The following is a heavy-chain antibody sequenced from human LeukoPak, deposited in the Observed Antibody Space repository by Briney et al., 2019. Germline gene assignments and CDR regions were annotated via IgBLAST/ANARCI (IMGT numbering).Heavy chain of an antibody. CDR1: GFTFSSYG. Sequence: GGSLRLSCAASGFTFSSYGMHWVRQAPGKGLEWVAVISYDGSNKYYADSVKGRFTISRDNSKNTLYLQMNSLRAEDTAVYYCARDKYGSGSYYKYGMDVWGQGTTVTVSS. J-gene: IGHJ6*02. D-gene: IGHD3-10*01. V-gene: IGHV3-30*03. CDR3: ARDKYGSGSYYKYGMDV. CDR2: ISYDGSNK.